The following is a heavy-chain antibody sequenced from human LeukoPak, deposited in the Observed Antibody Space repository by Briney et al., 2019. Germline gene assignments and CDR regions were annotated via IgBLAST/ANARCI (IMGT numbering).Heavy chain of an antibody. CDR3: ATASSFSGSYDY. CDR2: INPNSGGT. J-gene: IGHJ4*02. Sequence: ASVKVSCKASGYTFTGYYMHWVRQAPGQGLEWMGWINPNSGGTNYAQKFQGRVTMTRDTSISTAYMELSRLRSDDTAVYYCATASSFSGSYDYWGQGTLVTVSS. CDR1: GYTFTGYY. V-gene: IGHV1-2*02. D-gene: IGHD3-10*01.